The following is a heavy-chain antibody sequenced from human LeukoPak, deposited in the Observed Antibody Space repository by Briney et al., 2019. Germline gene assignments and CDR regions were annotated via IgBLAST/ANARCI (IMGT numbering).Heavy chain of an antibody. CDR3: ARDGRYYDSSGYSDY. V-gene: IGHV3-33*01. D-gene: IGHD3-22*01. CDR1: GFTFSSYG. Sequence: PGRSLRLSCAASGFTFSSYGMHWVRQAPGKGLEWVAVIWYDGSNKYYADSVKGRFTISRDNSKNTLYLQMNSLRAEDTAVYCCARDGRYYDSSGYSDYWGQGTLVTVSS. CDR2: IWYDGSNK. J-gene: IGHJ4*02.